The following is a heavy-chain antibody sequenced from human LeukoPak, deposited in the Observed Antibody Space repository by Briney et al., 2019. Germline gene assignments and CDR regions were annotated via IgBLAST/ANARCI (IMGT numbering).Heavy chain of an antibody. CDR2: ISSSSAI. Sequence: SLNTSCPVSRFTFNSYCMNWVSQVQGNVLEWDSYISSSSAIYYADSVKGRFTISRDNAKNSLYMEMNSLRDEDTAVYYCARDGNGSGSYLEARGQGTLVTVSS. J-gene: IGHJ4*02. CDR1: RFTFNSYC. V-gene: IGHV3-48*02. CDR3: ARDGNGSGSYLEA. D-gene: IGHD3-10*01.